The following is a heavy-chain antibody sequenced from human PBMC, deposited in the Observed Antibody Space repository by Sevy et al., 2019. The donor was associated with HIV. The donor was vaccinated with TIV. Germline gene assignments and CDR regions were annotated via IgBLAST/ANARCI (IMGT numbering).Heavy chain of an antibody. J-gene: IGHJ4*02. V-gene: IGHV1-18*01. CDR2: ISAYNGNT. CDR1: GYTFTSYG. D-gene: IGHD3-10*01. Sequence: ASVKVSCKASGYTFTSYGISWVRQAPGQGLEWMGWISAYNGNTNYAQKLQGRVTMTTDTSTSTAYMELRSLRSDDTAVYYCAGDGVSVGSGGYYGGDYGGQGPRVTVSS. CDR3: AGDGVSVGSGGYYGGDY.